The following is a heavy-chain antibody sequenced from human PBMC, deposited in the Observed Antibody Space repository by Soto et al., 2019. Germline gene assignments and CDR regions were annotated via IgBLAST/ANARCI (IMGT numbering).Heavy chain of an antibody. J-gene: IGHJ6*02. CDR3: ASTMDV. CDR2: ISYDGSNK. CDR1: GFTFSSYA. Sequence: QVQLVESGGGVVQPGRSLRLSCAASGFTFSSYAMHWVRQAPGKGLEWVAVISYDGSNKYYADSVKGRFTISRDNSENTLYLQMTSLGAEDTAVYYCASTMDVWGQGKTVTVSS. V-gene: IGHV3-30-3*01.